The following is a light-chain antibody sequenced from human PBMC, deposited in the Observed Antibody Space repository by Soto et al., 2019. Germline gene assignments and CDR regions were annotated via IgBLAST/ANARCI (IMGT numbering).Light chain of an antibody. Sequence: QSVLIQPPSVSGSPGQSVTISCTGTSSDVGSYDYVSWYQQLPGTAPKLLIYRNNQRPSGVPDRFSGSKSGTSASLAISGLRSEDEADYYCAAWDDSLSGSYVFGTGTKVT. CDR3: AAWDDSLSGSYV. J-gene: IGLJ1*01. V-gene: IGLV1-47*01. CDR2: RNN. CDR1: SSDVGSYDY.